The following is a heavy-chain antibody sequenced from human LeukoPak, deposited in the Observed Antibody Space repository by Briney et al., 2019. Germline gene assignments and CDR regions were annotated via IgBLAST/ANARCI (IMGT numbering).Heavy chain of an antibody. V-gene: IGHV4-59*02. D-gene: IGHD1-26*01. CDR1: GNSVTSYY. CDR2: GDHFGGA. CDR3: ARLSDLYNGTYLLDS. Sequence: SETLPLTCTVSGNSVTSYYWSWIRQPPGKGLEWIGYGDHFGGAIYNPSLKSRVTISVDSSKNQFSLRLPSVTAADTAVYHCARLSDLYNGTYLLDSWSQGTLVTVSS. J-gene: IGHJ4*02.